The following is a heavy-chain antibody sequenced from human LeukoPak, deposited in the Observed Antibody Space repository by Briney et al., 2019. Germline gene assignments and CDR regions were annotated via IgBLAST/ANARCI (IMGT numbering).Heavy chain of an antibody. CDR2: INPNSGGT. V-gene: IGHV1-2*06. Sequence: ASVKVSCKASGYTFTGYYMHWVRQAPGQGLEWMGRINPNSGGTNYAQKFQGRVTLTRDTSARTVYMELSSLRSEDTAFYYCARDIVGATTETFDYWGQGTLVTVSS. CDR1: GYTFTGYY. D-gene: IGHD1-26*01. J-gene: IGHJ4*02. CDR3: ARDIVGATTETFDY.